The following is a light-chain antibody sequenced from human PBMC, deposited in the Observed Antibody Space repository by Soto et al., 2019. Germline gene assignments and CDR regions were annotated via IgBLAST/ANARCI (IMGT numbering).Light chain of an antibody. CDR1: NSDVGIYDF. V-gene: IGLV2-14*03. CDR2: AVS. J-gene: IGLJ1*01. CDR3: ISYTSDDVRYV. Sequence: QSVLTQPASVSGTPGQSITISCTGSNSDVGIYDFVSWYQHHPGRAPKLIVSAVSHRPSGVSNRFSGSKSGNTASLTISGLQSEDEADYYCISYTSDDVRYVFGTGTKLTVL.